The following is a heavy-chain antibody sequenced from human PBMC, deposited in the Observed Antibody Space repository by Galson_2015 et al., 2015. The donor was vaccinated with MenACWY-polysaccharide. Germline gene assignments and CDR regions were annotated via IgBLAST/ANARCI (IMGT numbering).Heavy chain of an antibody. CDR1: GYSFTTYW. V-gene: IGHV5-51*06. J-gene: IGHJ4*02. Sequence: QSGAEVKKPGESLKISCKGSGYSFTTYWIGWVRQMPGKGLEWMGIIYPGDSDTRYSPSFQGQVTMSADKSISTAYLQWSSLKASHTATYCCARYSNITGLHCSITSCYTGFFDYWGPGTLVTVSS. D-gene: IGHD2-2*02. CDR3: ARYSNITGLHCSITSCYTGFFDY. CDR2: IYPGDSDT.